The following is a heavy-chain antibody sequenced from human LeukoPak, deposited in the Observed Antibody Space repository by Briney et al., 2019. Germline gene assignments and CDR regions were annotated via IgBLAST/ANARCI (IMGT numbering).Heavy chain of an antibody. D-gene: IGHD6-19*01. V-gene: IGHV1-2*02. CDR2: INPNSGGT. Sequence: ASVKVSCKASGYTFTGYYMHWVRQAPGQGLEWMGWINPNSGGTNYAQKSQGRVTMTRDTSISTAYMELSRLRSDDTAVYYCARDRRIAVAGPMTNFDYWGQGTLVTVSS. CDR1: GYTFTGYY. CDR3: ARDRRIAVAGPMTNFDY. J-gene: IGHJ4*02.